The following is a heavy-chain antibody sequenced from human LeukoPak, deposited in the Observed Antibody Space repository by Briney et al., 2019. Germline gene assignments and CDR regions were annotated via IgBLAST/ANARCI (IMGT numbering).Heavy chain of an antibody. V-gene: IGHV3-30*02. D-gene: IGHD5-12*01. CDR3: AKPLSYDDAFDI. Sequence: GGSLRLSCAASGFTFSSYGMHWVRQAPGKGLEWVAFIRFDGNDKYYADSVKGRFTISRDNSKNTLYLQMNSLRAEDTAVYYCAKPLSYDDAFDIWGQGTMVTVSS. CDR1: GFTFSSYG. CDR2: IRFDGNDK. J-gene: IGHJ3*02.